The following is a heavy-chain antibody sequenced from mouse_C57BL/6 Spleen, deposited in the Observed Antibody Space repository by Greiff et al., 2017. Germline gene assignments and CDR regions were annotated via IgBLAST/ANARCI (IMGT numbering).Heavy chain of an antibody. CDR2: IDPSDIYT. D-gene: IGHD1-1*01. V-gene: IGHV1-59*01. CDR1: GYTFTSYW. J-gene: IGHJ1*03. Sequence: QVQLQQPGAELVRPGTSVKLSCKASGYTFTSYWMHWVKQRPGQGLEWIGVIDPSDIYTNYNQKFKGKATLTVDTSSSTAYMQLSSLTSEDSAVYYCALAYYGSSYWYFDVWGTGTTVTVSS. CDR3: ALAYYGSSYWYFDV.